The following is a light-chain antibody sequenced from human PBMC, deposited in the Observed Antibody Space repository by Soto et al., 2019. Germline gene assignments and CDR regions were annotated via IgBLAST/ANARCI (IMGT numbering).Light chain of an antibody. V-gene: IGKV1-27*01. J-gene: IGKJ3*01. Sequence: TQSPSYLSASVAARVLITCRASLDISRYLVWYQQKPGKVPKLLIYAAATLQSGVPSRFSGSGSGTDFTLTISSLQPEDGATYYCQTYNGAPLTFGPGTKVYIK. CDR2: AAA. CDR1: LDISRY. CDR3: QTYNGAPLT.